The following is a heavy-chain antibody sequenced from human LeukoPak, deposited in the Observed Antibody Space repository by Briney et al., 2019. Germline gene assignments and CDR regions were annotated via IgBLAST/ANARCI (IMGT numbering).Heavy chain of an antibody. CDR3: ARDQGWGRYGHYFDY. CDR2: IYYSGST. J-gene: IGHJ4*02. CDR1: GGSISSYY. Sequence: SETLSLTCTVSGGSISSYYWSWIRQPPGKGLEWIGYIYYSGSTNYNPSLKSRVTISVDTSKNQFSLKLSSVTAADTAVYYCARDQGWGRYGHYFDYWGQRTLVTDSS. D-gene: IGHD6-19*01. V-gene: IGHV4-59*01.